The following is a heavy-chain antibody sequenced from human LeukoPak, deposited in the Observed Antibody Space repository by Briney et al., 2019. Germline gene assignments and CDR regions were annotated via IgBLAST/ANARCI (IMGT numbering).Heavy chain of an antibody. V-gene: IGHV3-30*02. Sequence: GGSLRLSCAASGFTFSSYGMHWVRQAPGKGLEWVAFIRYDGSNKYYADSVKGRFTISRDNSKNTLYLQMNSLRAEDTAVYYCAKGPEKGAEGLSGYSYGLALDYWGQGTLVTVSS. D-gene: IGHD5-18*01. CDR1: GFTFSSYG. CDR3: AKGPEKGAEGLSGYSYGLALDY. J-gene: IGHJ4*02. CDR2: IRYDGSNK.